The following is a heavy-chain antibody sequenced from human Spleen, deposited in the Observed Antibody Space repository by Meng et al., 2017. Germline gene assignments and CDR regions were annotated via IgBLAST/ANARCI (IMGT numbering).Heavy chain of an antibody. CDR1: GYTFTSYD. Sequence: QVQLVQSGAEVKKPGASVKVSCKASGYTFTSYDINWVRQATGQGLEWMGWMNPNSGNTGYAQKFQGRVTMTRNTSISTAYMELSSLTFDDTAVYFCARGRRNEPLFDYWGQGTLVTVSS. CDR2: MNPNSGNT. D-gene: IGHD1-14*01. J-gene: IGHJ4*02. CDR3: ARGRRNEPLFDY. V-gene: IGHV1-8*01.